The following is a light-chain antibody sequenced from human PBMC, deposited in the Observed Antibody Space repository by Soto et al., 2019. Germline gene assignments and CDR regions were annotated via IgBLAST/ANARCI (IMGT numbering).Light chain of an antibody. CDR2: WAS. CDR3: QQYHSSYLT. CDR1: QSILKSSIKKNS. Sequence: DIVMTQSPGSLAVSLGERATIKCRSSQSILKSSIKKNSLAWYXQKPGQPPRLLIYWASTRDSGVPERLSGSGSVTDSTLTITRLQAEDVAVYYCQQYHSSYLTLGGGTKV. J-gene: IGKJ4*01. V-gene: IGKV4-1*01.